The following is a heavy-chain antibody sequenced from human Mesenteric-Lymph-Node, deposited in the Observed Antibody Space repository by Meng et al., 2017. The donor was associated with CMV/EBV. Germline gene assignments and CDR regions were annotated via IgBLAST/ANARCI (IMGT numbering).Heavy chain of an antibody. CDR3: ASITTFAVGQHGMEV. CDR1: GFTFSQNW. Sequence: GESLKISCVASGFTFSQNWMTWVRQAPGKGLEWVANIKQDGGEVYYGDSVWGRFTISRDNAKNSLYLQMDSLRVEDTAVYYCASITTFAVGQHGMEVWGQGTTVTVSS. V-gene: IGHV3-7*01. D-gene: IGHD3-3*01. CDR2: IKQDGGEV. J-gene: IGHJ6*02.